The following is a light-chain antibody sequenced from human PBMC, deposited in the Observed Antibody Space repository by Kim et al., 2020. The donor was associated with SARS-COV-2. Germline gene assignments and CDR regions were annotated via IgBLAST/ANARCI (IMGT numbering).Light chain of an antibody. J-gene: IGKJ2*03. CDR2: AAS. Sequence: SASVGDKVTITCRASQSINTYFNWFQKKPGKAPKLLIYAASSVESGVPTRFSGSGFGTDFTLTISSLQCEDSATYYCQQSNITPFSFGQGTKLEI. V-gene: IGKV1-39*01. CDR1: QSINTY. CDR3: QQSNITPFS.